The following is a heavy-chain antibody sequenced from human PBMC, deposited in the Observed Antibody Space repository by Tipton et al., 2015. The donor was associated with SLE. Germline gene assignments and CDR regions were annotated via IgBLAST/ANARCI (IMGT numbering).Heavy chain of an antibody. Sequence: TLSLTCTVSGGSVSSGSYYWSWIRQPAGKGLEWIGYIYTSGSTNHNPSLKSRVTISVDTSKNQFSLKLSSVTAADTAVYYCARDGEYYYDSSGFSGAFDIWGQGTMVTVSS. V-gene: IGHV4-61*09. J-gene: IGHJ3*02. CDR2: IYTSGST. D-gene: IGHD3-22*01. CDR3: ARDGEYYYDSSGFSGAFDI. CDR1: GGSVSSGSYY.